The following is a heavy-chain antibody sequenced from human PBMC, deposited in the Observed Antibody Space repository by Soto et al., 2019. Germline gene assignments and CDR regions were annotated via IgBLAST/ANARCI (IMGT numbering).Heavy chain of an antibody. J-gene: IGHJ4*02. V-gene: IGHV1-69*02. CDR2: IIPILGIA. CDR3: ARGGSGWFFDY. D-gene: IGHD6-19*01. CDR1: GGTFSSYT. Sequence: QLVQSGAEVKKPGSSVKVSCKASGGTFSSYTISWVRQAPGQGLEWMGRIIPILGIANYAQKFQGRVTITADKSTSTAYMELSSLRSEDTAVYYCARGGSGWFFDYWGQGTLVTVSS.